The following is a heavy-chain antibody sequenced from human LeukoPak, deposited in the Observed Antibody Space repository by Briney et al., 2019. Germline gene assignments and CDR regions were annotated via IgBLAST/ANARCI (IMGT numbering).Heavy chain of an antibody. J-gene: IGHJ4*02. D-gene: IGHD6-19*01. Sequence: PGGSLKLSCAASGFTFSSYGMHWVRQAPGKGLEWVAVISYDGSNKYYADSVKGRFTISRDNSKNTLYLQMNSLRAEDTAVYYCAKDYGSSGWDPLDYWGQGTLVTVSS. V-gene: IGHV3-30*18. CDR2: ISYDGSNK. CDR1: GFTFSSYG. CDR3: AKDYGSSGWDPLDY.